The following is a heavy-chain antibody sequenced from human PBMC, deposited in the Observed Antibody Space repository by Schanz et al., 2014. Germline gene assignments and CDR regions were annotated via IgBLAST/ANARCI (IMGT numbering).Heavy chain of an antibody. CDR2: IIPILDIT. CDR3: ARAGQDYSDSSGYATYYFGN. Sequence: QVQLVQSGAEVKKPGSSVKVSCKASGGPFSSFAIFWVRQAPGQGLEWMGTIIPILDITNYAQKFQGRVTITADKSTSTAYMELSKLRSEDTAVYYCARAGQDYSDSSGYATYYFGNWGQGTLVTVSS. J-gene: IGHJ4*02. CDR1: GGPFSSFA. D-gene: IGHD3-22*01. V-gene: IGHV1-69*04.